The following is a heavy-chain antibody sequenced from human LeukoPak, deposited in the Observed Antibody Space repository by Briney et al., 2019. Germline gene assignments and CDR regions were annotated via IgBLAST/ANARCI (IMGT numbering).Heavy chain of an antibody. CDR1: GYTFTGYY. CDR3: ARDRTENYGYGRYYYYYMGV. Sequence: ASVKVSCKASGYTFTGYYMHWVRQAPGQGLEWMGWINPNSGGTNYAQKFQGRVTMTRDTSISTAYMELSRLRSDDTAVYYCARDRTENYGYGRYYYYYMGVWGKGTTVTVSS. V-gene: IGHV1-2*02. J-gene: IGHJ6*03. CDR2: INPNSGGT. D-gene: IGHD5-18*01.